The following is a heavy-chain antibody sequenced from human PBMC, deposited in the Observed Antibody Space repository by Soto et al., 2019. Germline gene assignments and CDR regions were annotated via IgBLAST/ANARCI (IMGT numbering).Heavy chain of an antibody. CDR3: ARDLISAGLLVYYYGMDV. J-gene: IGHJ6*02. CDR2: IIPIFGTA. D-gene: IGHD6-19*01. V-gene: IGHV1-69*13. CDR1: GCTFSSYA. Sequence: SVKVSCKASGCTFSSYAISWVRQAPGQVLEWMGGIIPIFGTANYAQKFQGRVTITADESTSTAYMELSSLRSEDTAVYYCARDLISAGLLVYYYGMDVWGQGTTVTVSS.